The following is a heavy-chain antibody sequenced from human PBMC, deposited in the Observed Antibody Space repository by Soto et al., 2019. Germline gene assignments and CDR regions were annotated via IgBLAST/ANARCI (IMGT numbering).Heavy chain of an antibody. V-gene: IGHV3-23*01. D-gene: IGHD3-10*01. Sequence: EVQLLESGGGLVQPGGSLRLSCAASGFTFSSYSMSWVRQAPGKGLEWVSGFRTSGDGGTTYYADSVKGRFTISRDNSKSMLFLQRNSVRAEDTAIYYCAKKVNAGPGSQYFDYWGQGTLVTVSS. J-gene: IGHJ4*02. CDR2: FRTSGDGGTT. CDR1: GFTFSSYS. CDR3: AKKVNAGPGSQYFDY.